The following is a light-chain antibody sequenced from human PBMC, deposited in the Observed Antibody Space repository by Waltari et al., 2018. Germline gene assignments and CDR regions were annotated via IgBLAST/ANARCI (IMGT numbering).Light chain of an antibody. CDR3: ALYMGSGIWV. Sequence: QTVVTQAPSLSVSPGGTVTLPCALSSGSLSTTSYAPWYQQPPGPAPRTLVYKANARSSGVPDRFSGSILGNTAALTITGAQADDESDYYCALYMGSGIWVFGGGTRLTVL. V-gene: IGLV8-61*01. CDR1: SGSLSTTSY. CDR2: KAN. J-gene: IGLJ3*02.